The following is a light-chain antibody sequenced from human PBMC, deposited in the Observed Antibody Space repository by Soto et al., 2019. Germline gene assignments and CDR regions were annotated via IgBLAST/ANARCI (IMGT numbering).Light chain of an antibody. CDR2: DAS. Sequence: EIVLTQSPATLSLSPGERATLSCRASQSVSSYLAWYQQKPGQAPRLLIYDASNRATGIPARFSGSGSGKDLRLTIRTLEPEDSAVYYCQQRSNWPRTFGQGTKV. CDR1: QSVSSY. J-gene: IGKJ1*01. CDR3: QQRSNWPRT. V-gene: IGKV3-11*01.